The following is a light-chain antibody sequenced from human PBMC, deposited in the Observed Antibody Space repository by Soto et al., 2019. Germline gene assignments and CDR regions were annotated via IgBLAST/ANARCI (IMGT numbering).Light chain of an antibody. CDR2: YDS. CDR1: NIGSKS. J-gene: IGLJ1*01. Sequence: SYELTQPPSVSVAPGKTARITCGGNNIGSKSVHWYQQKPGQAPVLVIYYDSDRPSGIPERFSGSNSGNTATLTISRVEAGDEADYYCQVWDRSSHHVFGTGTKVTVL. V-gene: IGLV3-21*04. CDR3: QVWDRSSHHV.